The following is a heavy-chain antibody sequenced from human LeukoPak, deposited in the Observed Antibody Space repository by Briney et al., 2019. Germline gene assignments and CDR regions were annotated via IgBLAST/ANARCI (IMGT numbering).Heavy chain of an antibody. CDR1: GFTFSNYA. J-gene: IGHJ1*01. Sequence: ETGGSLRLSCAASGFTFSNYAMSWVRQAPGKGLEWVSAISGSGSSTYYADAVKGRFTISRDNSKNTLYLQMNSLRAEDTAVYYCAKEGYCSTTSCSRQYFQHWGQGTLVTVSS. CDR2: ISGSGSST. D-gene: IGHD2-2*01. V-gene: IGHV3-23*01. CDR3: AKEGYCSTTSCSRQYFQH.